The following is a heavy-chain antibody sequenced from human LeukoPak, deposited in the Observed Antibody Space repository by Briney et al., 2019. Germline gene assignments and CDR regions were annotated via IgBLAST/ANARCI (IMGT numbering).Heavy chain of an antibody. J-gene: IGHJ5*02. CDR1: GYTFTSYD. D-gene: IGHD1-7*01. CDR2: MNPNSGNT. Sequence: ASVKVSCKASGYTFTSYDINWVRQATGQGLEWMGWMNPNSGNTGYAQKFQGRVTLTTDTSTSTAYMELRSLRSDDTAVYYCARAQSWNYAFDTWGQGTLVTVSS. V-gene: IGHV1-8*01. CDR3: ARAQSWNYAFDT.